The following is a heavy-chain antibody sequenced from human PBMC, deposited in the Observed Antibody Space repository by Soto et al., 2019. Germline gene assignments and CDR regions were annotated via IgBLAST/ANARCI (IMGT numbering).Heavy chain of an antibody. CDR3: GRGRGGQIVVFY. CDR2: IIPIFGTA. Sequence: ASVKVSCKASGGTFSSYAISWVRQAPGQGLGWMGGIIPIFGTANYAQKFQGRVTITADESTSTAYMELSSLSPDDTAVYYCGRGRGGQIVVFYWGQGTPVTVSS. CDR1: GGTFSSYA. J-gene: IGHJ4*02. V-gene: IGHV1-69*13. D-gene: IGHD1-26*01.